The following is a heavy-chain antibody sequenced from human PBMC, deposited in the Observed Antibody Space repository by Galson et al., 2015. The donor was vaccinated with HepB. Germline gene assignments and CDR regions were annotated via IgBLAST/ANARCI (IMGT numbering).Heavy chain of an antibody. J-gene: IGHJ6*02. Sequence: SLRLSCAASGFPFSTYSMSWVREAPGKGLEWLSYISSSSTVIYYADSVKGRFTVSRDNAKNSLYLQMNSLRDDDTTVYYCARDREGSGGMDVWGQGTTVTVSS. CDR1: GFPFSTYS. CDR3: ARDREGSGGMDV. CDR2: ISSSSTVI. D-gene: IGHD1-26*01. V-gene: IGHV3-48*02.